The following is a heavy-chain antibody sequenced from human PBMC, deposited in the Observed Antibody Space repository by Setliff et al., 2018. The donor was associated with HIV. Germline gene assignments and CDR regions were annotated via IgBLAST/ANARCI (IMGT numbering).Heavy chain of an antibody. CDR3: AREYDVLTGYYISAFDI. Sequence: GASVKVSCKASGYTFTGYYMHWVRQAPGQGLEWMGWINPNSGGTNYAQKFQGRVTMTRDTSISTAYMELSRLRSDDTAVYYCAREYDVLTGYYISAFDIWGQGTMVTVSS. CDR1: GYTFTGYY. V-gene: IGHV1-2*02. D-gene: IGHD3-9*01. CDR2: INPNSGGT. J-gene: IGHJ3*02.